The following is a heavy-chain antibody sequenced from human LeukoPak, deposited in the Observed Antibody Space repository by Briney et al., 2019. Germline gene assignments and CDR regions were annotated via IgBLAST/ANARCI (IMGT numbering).Heavy chain of an antibody. CDR1: GFTFSSYA. D-gene: IGHD1-26*01. V-gene: IGHV3-23*01. CDR3: AREAKIDY. Sequence: PGGSLRLSCAASGFTFSSYAMTWVRQVPGKGLEWVSSMTISGGSTYYADSVKGRFTISRDNSKNTLYLQMNSLRVEDTALYYCAREAKIDYWGQGALVTVSS. CDR2: MTISGGST. J-gene: IGHJ4*02.